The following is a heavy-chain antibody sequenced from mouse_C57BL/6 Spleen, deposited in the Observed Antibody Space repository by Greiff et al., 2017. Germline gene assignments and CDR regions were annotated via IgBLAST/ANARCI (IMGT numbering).Heavy chain of an antibody. D-gene: IGHD2-4*01. CDR2: INYDGSST. V-gene: IGHV5-16*01. J-gene: IGHJ3*01. Sequence: EVQVVESEGGLVQPGSSMKLSCTASGFTFSDYYMAWVRQVPEKGLEWVANINYDGSSTYYLDSLKSRFIISRDNAKNILYLQMSSLKSEDTATYYCAREGDYGIFAYWGQGTLVTVSA. CDR3: AREGDYGIFAY. CDR1: GFTFSDYY.